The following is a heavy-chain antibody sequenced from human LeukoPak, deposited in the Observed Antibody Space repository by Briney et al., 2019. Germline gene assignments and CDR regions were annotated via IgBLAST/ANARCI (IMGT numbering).Heavy chain of an antibody. D-gene: IGHD3-22*01. V-gene: IGHV4-61*08. CDR1: GGSISSSDYY. Sequence: SETLSLNCTVSGGSISSSDYYWSWIRQPPGKGLEWIGYVYHTGSTNYNPSLKSRVTISVDTSKNQFSLKLSSVTAAGTAVYYCARDHYYDSSGYYRPFDIWGQGTMVTVSS. CDR3: ARDHYYDSSGYYRPFDI. J-gene: IGHJ3*02. CDR2: VYHTGST.